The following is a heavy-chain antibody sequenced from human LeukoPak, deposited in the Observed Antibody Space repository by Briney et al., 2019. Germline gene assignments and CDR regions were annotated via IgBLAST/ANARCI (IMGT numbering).Heavy chain of an antibody. V-gene: IGHV3-23*01. CDR2: TSGSGYKT. D-gene: IGHD5-18*01. J-gene: IGHJ6*03. Sequence: PGGSLRLSCAASGYTFSNHAMNWVRQAPGKGLEWVSATSGSGYKTFYADCVKGRFTISRDNSKNTLYLQMNSLRAEDTAVYYCAKFRGDTAMERFYYYYYYMDVWGKGTTVTISS. CDR3: AKFRGDTAMERFYYYYYYMDV. CDR1: GYTFSNHA.